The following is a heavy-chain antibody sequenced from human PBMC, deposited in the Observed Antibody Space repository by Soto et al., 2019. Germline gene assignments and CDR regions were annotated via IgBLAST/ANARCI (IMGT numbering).Heavy chain of an antibody. V-gene: IGHV3-23*01. CDR1: GFTFSSYA. J-gene: IGHJ4*02. D-gene: IGHD4-17*01. CDR3: AKSGPYGDYMDS. CDR2: ISGSGGST. Sequence: LGGSLTLSCAPSGFTFSSYAMSWVRQAPGKGLEWVSAISGSGGSTYYADSVKGRFTISRDNSKNTLYLQMNSLRAEDTAVYYCAKSGPYGDYMDSWGQGTLVTVSS.